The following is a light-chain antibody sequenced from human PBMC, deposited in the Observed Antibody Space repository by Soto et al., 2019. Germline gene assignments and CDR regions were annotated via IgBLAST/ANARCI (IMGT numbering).Light chain of an antibody. CDR3: QQGYRYPPT. J-gene: IGKJ5*01. CDR1: HDISSW. CDR2: AAS. Sequence: DIQMTQSPSSVSASVGDRVSITCRASHDISSWLAWYQCKAGGAPKLLIYAASHLQRGVPSRFSGGGLGKFYTFPIDSLQAEDFANYYCQQGYRYPPTLGQGTRL. V-gene: IGKV1-12*01.